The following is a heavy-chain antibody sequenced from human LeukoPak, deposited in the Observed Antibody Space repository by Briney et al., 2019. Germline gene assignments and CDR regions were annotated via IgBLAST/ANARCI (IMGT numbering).Heavy chain of an antibody. V-gene: IGHV3-23*01. Sequence: GGSLRLSCAASGFTFSSYAMSWVRQAPGKGLEWVPAISGSGGSTYYADSVKGRFTISRDNSKNTLYLQMNSLRAEDTAVYYCAKRHFLPNYYDSSGYYDYWGQGTLVTVSS. J-gene: IGHJ4*02. CDR2: ISGSGGST. CDR3: AKRHFLPNYYDSSGYYDY. D-gene: IGHD3-22*01. CDR1: GFTFSSYA.